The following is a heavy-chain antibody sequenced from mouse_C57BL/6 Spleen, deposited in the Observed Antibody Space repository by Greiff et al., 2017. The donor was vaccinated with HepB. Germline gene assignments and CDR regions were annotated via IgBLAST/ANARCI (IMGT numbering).Heavy chain of an antibody. CDR1: GFTFSDYY. D-gene: IGHD1-1*01. CDR3: ARGGDYYGSSPWFAY. J-gene: IGHJ3*01. V-gene: IGHV5-12*01. Sequence: EVMLVESGGGLVQPGGSLKLSCAASGFTFSDYYMYWVRQTPEKRLEWVAYISNGGGSTYYPDTVKGRFTISRDNAKNTLYLQMSRLKSEDTAMYYCARGGDYYGSSPWFAYWGQGTLVTVSA. CDR2: ISNGGGST.